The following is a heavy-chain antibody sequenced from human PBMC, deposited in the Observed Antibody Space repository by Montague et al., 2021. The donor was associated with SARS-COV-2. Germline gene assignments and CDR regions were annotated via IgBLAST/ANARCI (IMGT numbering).Heavy chain of an antibody. V-gene: IGHV3-30-3*01. CDR3: ARPSSGSYYHAFDI. CDR2: ISYDGSNK. D-gene: IGHD1-26*01. CDR1: GFTFSSYA. Sequence: SLRLSCAASGFTFSSYAMHWVRQAPGKGLEWVAVISYDGSNKYYADSXXGRFTISRDNSKNTLYLQMNSLRAEDTAVYYCARPSSGSYYHAFDIWGQGTVVTVSS. J-gene: IGHJ3*02.